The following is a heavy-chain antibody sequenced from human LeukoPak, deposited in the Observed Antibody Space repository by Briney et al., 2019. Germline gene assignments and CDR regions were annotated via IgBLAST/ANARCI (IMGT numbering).Heavy chain of an antibody. D-gene: IGHD3-3*02. V-gene: IGHV3-7*01. CDR3: ARRPLAWKQFDY. J-gene: IGHJ4*02. Sequence: GGSLRLSCAASGFTFSSYSMSWVRQAPGKGLEWVANIKQDGSEKYYVDSVKGRFTISRDNAKNSLYLQMNSLRAEDTAVYYCARRPLAWKQFDYWGQGPLVTVSS. CDR2: IKQDGSEK. CDR1: GFTFSSYS.